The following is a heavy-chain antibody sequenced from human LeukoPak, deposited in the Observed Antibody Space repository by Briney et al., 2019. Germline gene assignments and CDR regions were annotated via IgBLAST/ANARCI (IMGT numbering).Heavy chain of an antibody. CDR2: IYYSGST. V-gene: IGHV4-38-2*02. J-gene: IGHJ3*02. D-gene: IGHD1-26*01. CDR1: GYSISSGYY. Sequence: SETLSLTCTVSGYSISSGYYWGWIRQPPGKGLEWIGSIYYSGSTYYNPSLKSRVTISVDTSKNQFSLKLSSVTAADTAVYYCATSSGSYSHDAFDIWGQGTMVTVSS. CDR3: ATSSGSYSHDAFDI.